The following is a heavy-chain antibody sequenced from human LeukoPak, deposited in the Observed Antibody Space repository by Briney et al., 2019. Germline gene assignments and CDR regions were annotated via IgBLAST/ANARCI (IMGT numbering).Heavy chain of an antibody. Sequence: ASVKVSCKVSGYTLTELSMHWVRQAPGKGLEWMGGFDPEDGGTIYAQKFQGRVTMTRDTSISTAYMELSRLRSDDTAVYYCAREEGYFDYWGQGTLVTVSS. CDR3: AREEGYFDY. CDR2: FDPEDGGT. J-gene: IGHJ4*02. CDR1: GYTLTELS. V-gene: IGHV1-24*01.